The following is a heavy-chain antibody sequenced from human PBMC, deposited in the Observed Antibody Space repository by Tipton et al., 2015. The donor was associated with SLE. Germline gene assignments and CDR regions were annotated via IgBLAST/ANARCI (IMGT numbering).Heavy chain of an antibody. CDR1: GGSISSHY. V-gene: IGHV4-59*08. J-gene: IGHJ4*02. CDR2: IYYSGST. CDR3: ARVGWGVSNFDY. D-gene: IGHD3-10*01. Sequence: TLSLTCTVSGGSISSHYWSWIRQPPGKGLEWIGYIYYSGSTYYNPSLKSRVTISVDTSKNQFSLKLSSVTAADTAVYYCARVGWGVSNFDYWGQGTLVTVSS.